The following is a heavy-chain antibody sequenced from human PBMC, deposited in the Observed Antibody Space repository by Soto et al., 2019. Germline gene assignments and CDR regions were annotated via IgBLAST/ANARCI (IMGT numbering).Heavy chain of an antibody. Sequence: ESGGGVVQPGRSLRLSCAASGFTFRNYAMHWVRQAPGKGLEWVAVIWYDGSNKYYADSVKGRFTISRDNSKNTLYLEMNSLRAEDTAVYYCARDSYGMDVWGQGTTVTVSS. V-gene: IGHV3-33*01. CDR3: ARDSYGMDV. CDR2: IWYDGSNK. D-gene: IGHD3-10*01. CDR1: GFTFRNYA. J-gene: IGHJ6*02.